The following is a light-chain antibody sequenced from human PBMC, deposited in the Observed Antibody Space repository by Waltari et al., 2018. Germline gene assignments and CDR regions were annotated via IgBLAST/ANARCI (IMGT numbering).Light chain of an antibody. CDR3: SSFAGSSQML. J-gene: IGLJ2*01. Sequence: QSALTQPPSASGSPGQSVTISCPGPRRDVVGFDYVSWYQQHPGKVPRLMIYEVSKRPSGVPDRFSGSKSGNTASLTVSGLQVEDEADYYCSSFAGSSQMLFGGGTKLTVL. CDR1: RRDVVGFDY. CDR2: EVS. V-gene: IGLV2-8*01.